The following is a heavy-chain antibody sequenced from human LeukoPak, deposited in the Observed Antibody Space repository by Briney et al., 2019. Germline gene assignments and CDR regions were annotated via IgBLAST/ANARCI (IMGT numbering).Heavy chain of an antibody. V-gene: IGHV1-8*01. D-gene: IGHD3-9*01. CDR2: MNPNSGNT. J-gene: IGHJ4*02. Sequence: APVKVSCKASGYTFTSYDINWVRQATGQGLEWMGWMNPNSGNTGYAQKFQGRVTMTRNTSISTAYMELSSLRSEDTAVYYCARLYYDILTGYYNSLDYWGQGTLVTVSS. CDR1: GYTFTSYD. CDR3: ARLYYDILTGYYNSLDY.